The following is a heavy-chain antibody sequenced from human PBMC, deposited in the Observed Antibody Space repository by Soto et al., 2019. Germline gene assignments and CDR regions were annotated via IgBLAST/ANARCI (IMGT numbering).Heavy chain of an antibody. J-gene: IGHJ6*02. Sequence: ASVKVSCKASGYTFTGYYMHWVRQAPGQGLEWMGWINPNSGGTNYAQKFQGRVTMTRDTSISTAYMELSRLRSDDTAVYYCACAGGSGITADYYYGMDVWGQGTTVTVSS. CDR3: ACAGGSGITADYYYGMDV. CDR2: INPNSGGT. CDR1: GYTFTGYY. D-gene: IGHD3-10*01. V-gene: IGHV1-2*02.